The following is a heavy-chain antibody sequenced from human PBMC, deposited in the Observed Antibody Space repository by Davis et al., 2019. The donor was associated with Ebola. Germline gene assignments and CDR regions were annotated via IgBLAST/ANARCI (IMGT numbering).Heavy chain of an antibody. V-gene: IGHV4-39*07. J-gene: IGHJ6*02. Sequence: MPSETLSLTCTVSGGSISSSSYYWSWIRQPPGKGLEWIGEINHSGSTNYNPSLKSRVTISVDTSKNQFSLKLSSVTAADTAVYYCARVGYHYGMDVWGQGTTVTVSS. CDR2: INHSGST. CDR1: GGSISSSSYY. CDR3: ARVGYHYGMDV. D-gene: IGHD6-13*01.